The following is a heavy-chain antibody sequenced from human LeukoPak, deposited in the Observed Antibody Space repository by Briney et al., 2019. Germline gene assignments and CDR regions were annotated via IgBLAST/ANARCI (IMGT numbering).Heavy chain of an antibody. D-gene: IGHD3-3*01. CDR2: MNPNSGNT. Sequence: ASVKVSCKASGYTFTSYDINWVRQATGQGLEWMGWMNPNSGNTGYAQKFQGRVTMTRNTSISTAYMELSSLRSEDTAVYYCARELATIFGVVTAPIYYYYGMDAWGQGTTVTVSS. CDR1: GYTFTSYD. CDR3: ARELATIFGVVTAPIYYYYGMDA. J-gene: IGHJ6*02. V-gene: IGHV1-8*01.